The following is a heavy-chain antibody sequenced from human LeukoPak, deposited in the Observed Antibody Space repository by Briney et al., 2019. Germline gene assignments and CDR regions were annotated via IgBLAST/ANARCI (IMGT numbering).Heavy chain of an antibody. V-gene: IGHV4-34*01. Sequence: SETLSLTCAVYGGSFSGYYWSWIRQPPGKGLEWIGEINHSGSTNYNPSLKSRVTISVDTFKNQFSLKLSSVTAADTAVYYCARGQLDYYYYYMDVWGKGTSVTVSS. CDR1: GGSFSGYY. D-gene: IGHD1-1*01. CDR3: ARGQLDYYYYYMDV. J-gene: IGHJ6*03. CDR2: INHSGST.